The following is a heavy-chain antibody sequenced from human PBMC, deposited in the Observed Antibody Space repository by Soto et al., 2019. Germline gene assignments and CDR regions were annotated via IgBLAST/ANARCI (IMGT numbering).Heavy chain of an antibody. J-gene: IGHJ5*02. Sequence: QVQLVESGGGVVQPGSSLRLSCAASGFTFSRYGIHWVRQSPGKGLEWVSFISYDGGKTDYVDSVRGRFTISRDNSNNVWYLKMRSLRAEDTAVYFCAREVRANLNDFGDYEWFDPWGQGTLVTVSS. CDR2: ISYDGGKT. CDR1: GFTFSRYG. D-gene: IGHD4-17*01. V-gene: IGHV3-30*03. CDR3: AREVRANLNDFGDYEWFDP.